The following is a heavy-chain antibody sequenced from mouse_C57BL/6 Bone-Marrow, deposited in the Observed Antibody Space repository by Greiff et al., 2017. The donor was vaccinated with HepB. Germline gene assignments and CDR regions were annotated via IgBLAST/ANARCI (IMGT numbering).Heavy chain of an antibody. V-gene: IGHV1-50*01. Sequence: QVQLQQPGAELVKPGASVKLSCKASGYTFTSYWMQWVKQRPGQGLEWIGEIDPSDSYTNYNQKFKGKATITADTSSNTAYLQLSSLTSEDTAVYYCAPFGNFYWYFDVWGTGTTVTVSS. CDR2: IDPSDSYT. J-gene: IGHJ1*03. CDR1: GYTFTSYW. CDR3: APFGNFYWYFDV. D-gene: IGHD2-1*01.